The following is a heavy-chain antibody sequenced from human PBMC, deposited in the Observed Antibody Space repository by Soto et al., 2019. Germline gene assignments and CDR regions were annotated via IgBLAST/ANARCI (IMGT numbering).Heavy chain of an antibody. CDR2: IYSGGST. CDR3: GFRRIFYY. V-gene: IGHV3-53*01. J-gene: IGHJ4*02. D-gene: IGHD2-15*01. CDR1: GFTVSSNY. Sequence: EVQLVESGGGMIQSGGSLRLSCAASGFTVSSNYMSWVRQAPGKGLEWVSVIYSGGSTYYADSVKGRFTISRDNSKNTIYLQMNSLRAEDTALYYCGFRRIFYYWGQGTLVTVSS.